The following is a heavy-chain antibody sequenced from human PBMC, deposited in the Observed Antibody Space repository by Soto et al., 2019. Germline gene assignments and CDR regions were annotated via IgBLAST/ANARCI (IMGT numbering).Heavy chain of an antibody. CDR1: GGSISSGDNY. D-gene: IGHD2-21*01. V-gene: IGHV4-30-4*01. Sequence: QLQLQESGPGLVKPSQTLSLTCTVSGGSISSGDNYWSWIRQPPGKGLEWIGNIYYSGSTYYNPSLKSRVSISVDTSRDPFSLKLSSVTAADTAVYYCARGPVVVVSAPYYFDYWGQGTRVTVSS. J-gene: IGHJ4*02. CDR3: ARGPVVVVSAPYYFDY. CDR2: IYYSGST.